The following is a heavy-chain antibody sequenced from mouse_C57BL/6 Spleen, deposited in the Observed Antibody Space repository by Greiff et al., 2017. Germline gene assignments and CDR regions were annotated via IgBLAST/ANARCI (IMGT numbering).Heavy chain of an antibody. V-gene: IGHV1-69*01. CDR3: ARKGLDGYSWFAY. D-gene: IGHD2-3*01. J-gene: IGHJ3*01. Sequence: QVQLQQPGAELVMPGASVKLSCKASGYTFTSYWMHWVKQRPGQGLEWIGEIDPSDSYTNYNQKFKGKSTLTVDKSSSTAYMQLSSLTSADSAVYYCARKGLDGYSWFAYWGQGTLVTVSA. CDR1: GYTFTSYW. CDR2: IDPSDSYT.